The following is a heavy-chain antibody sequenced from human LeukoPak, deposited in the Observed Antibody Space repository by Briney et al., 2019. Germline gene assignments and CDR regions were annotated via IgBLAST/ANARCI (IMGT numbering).Heavy chain of an antibody. V-gene: IGHV4-34*01. J-gene: IGHJ4*02. D-gene: IGHD3-16*02. CDR1: GGSFSGYY. CDR2: INHSGST. Sequence: SETLSLTCAVYGGSFSGYYWSWIRQPPGKGLEWIGEINHSGSTNYNPSLKSRVTISVDTSKNQFSLKLSSVTAADTAVYYCARGYDYVWGSYRKTKGPCYFDYWGQGTLVTVSS. CDR3: ARGYDYVWGSYRKTKGPCYFDY.